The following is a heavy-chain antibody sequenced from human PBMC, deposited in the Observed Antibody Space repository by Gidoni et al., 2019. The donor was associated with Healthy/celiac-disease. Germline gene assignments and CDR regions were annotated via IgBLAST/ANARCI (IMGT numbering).Heavy chain of an antibody. V-gene: IGHV1-18*01. CDR2: ISAYNGNT. CDR1: GYTFTSYG. J-gene: IGHJ5*02. Sequence: QVQLVQSGAEGTKPGASVKVSCKASGYTFTSYGISWVRQAPGQGLEWMGWISAYNGNTNYAQKLQGRVTMTTDTSTSTAYMELRSLRSDDTAVYYCAREGYCSSTSCHGWVAWFDPWGQGTLVTVSS. D-gene: IGHD2-2*01. CDR3: AREGYCSSTSCHGWVAWFDP.